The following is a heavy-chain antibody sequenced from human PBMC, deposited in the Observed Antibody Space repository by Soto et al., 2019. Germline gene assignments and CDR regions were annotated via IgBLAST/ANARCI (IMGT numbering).Heavy chain of an antibody. V-gene: IGHV3-30*18. CDR1: GFTFRSHG. Sequence: QVQLVESGGGVVQPGRSLRLSCAASGFTFRSHGMQRVRQAPDKGLEWVAVISFDGSNQYYADSVRGRFTISRDNSKNMLYLQMNSLRPEDTAVYYCAKDSCCSAPHDYWGQGTLVTVSS. CDR3: AKDSCCSAPHDY. J-gene: IGHJ4*02. CDR2: ISFDGSNQ. D-gene: IGHD2-15*01.